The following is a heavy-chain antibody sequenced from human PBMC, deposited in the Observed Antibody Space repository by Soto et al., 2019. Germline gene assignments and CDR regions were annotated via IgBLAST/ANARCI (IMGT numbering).Heavy chain of an antibody. Sequence: QLQLQESGPGLVKPSETLSLTCTVSGGSISSSSYYWGWFRQPPGKGRDGIGSIYYSGSTYYNPSLKSRVTISVDTSKNQFSLKLSSVTAADTAVYYCASGTRYCSGGSCYPIIWGQGTLVTVSS. D-gene: IGHD2-15*01. CDR1: GGSISSSSYY. J-gene: IGHJ4*02. CDR2: IYYSGST. V-gene: IGHV4-39*01. CDR3: ASGTRYCSGGSCYPII.